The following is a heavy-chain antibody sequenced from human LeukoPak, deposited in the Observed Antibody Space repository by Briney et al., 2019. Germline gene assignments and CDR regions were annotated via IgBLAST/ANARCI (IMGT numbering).Heavy chain of an antibody. J-gene: IGHJ4*02. D-gene: IGHD3-22*01. CDR2: IYTSAIT. V-gene: IGHV4-39*01. CDR3: ARHGYDRSGFHSN. CDR1: AGSFNNSNFF. Sequence: PSETLSLTCTVSAGSFNNSNFFWGWIRKPPGRGLEWLGSIYTSAITYSNQSLKSRVTLSIDTSKSQFSLRLTFVTAANTAVYYCARHGYDRSGFHSNWGQGTLVTVSS.